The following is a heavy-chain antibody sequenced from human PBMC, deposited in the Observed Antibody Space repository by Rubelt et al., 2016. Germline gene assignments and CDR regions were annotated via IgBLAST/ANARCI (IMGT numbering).Heavy chain of an antibody. CDR3: AREGLVIYFDD. CDR2: IYYSGST. Sequence: QVQLQESGPGLVKPSETLSLTCTVSGGSISSSSYYWGWIRQPPGKGLEWLGSIYYSGSTYYNPSRKSRVTISVDTSKNQFSLKLSSVTAADTAVYYCAREGLVIYFDDWGQGTLVTVSS. J-gene: IGHJ4*02. CDR1: GGSISSSSYY. V-gene: IGHV4-39*07. D-gene: IGHD6-19*01.